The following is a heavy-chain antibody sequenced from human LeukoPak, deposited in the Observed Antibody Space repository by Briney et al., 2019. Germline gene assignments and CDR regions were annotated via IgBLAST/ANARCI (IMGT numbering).Heavy chain of an antibody. CDR1: GYTYTSYG. CDR2: ISAYNGNT. Sequence: ASVKVSCKASGYTYTSYGISWVRQAPGQGLEWMGWISAYNGNTNYAQKLQGRVTMTTETSTRTAYMALKRLRSDDTGVYYCARDLEAAGSVYFDYWGQGTLVTGSS. D-gene: IGHD6-13*01. J-gene: IGHJ4*02. V-gene: IGHV1-18*01. CDR3: ARDLEAAGSVYFDY.